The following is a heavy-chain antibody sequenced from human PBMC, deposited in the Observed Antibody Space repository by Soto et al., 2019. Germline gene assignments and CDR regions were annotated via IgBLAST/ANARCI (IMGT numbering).Heavy chain of an antibody. D-gene: IGHD2-15*01. J-gene: IGHJ4*02. Sequence: EVQLLESGGGLVQPGGSLRLSCAASGFTFSSYAMSWVRQAPGKGLEWVSAISGSGGSTYYADSVKGRFTISRDNSKNTLYLQMNSLRAGDTAVYYCAPIVVVAATGIDYWGQGTLVTVSS. CDR1: GFTFSSYA. CDR2: ISGSGGST. V-gene: IGHV3-23*01. CDR3: APIVVVAATGIDY.